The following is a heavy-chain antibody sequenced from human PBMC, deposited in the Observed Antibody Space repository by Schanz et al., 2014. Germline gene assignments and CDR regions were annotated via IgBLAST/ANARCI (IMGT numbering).Heavy chain of an antibody. D-gene: IGHD6-13*01. CDR2: INVYNGDT. CDR1: GYTFPSYG. Sequence: QVQLVQSGSEVKKPGASVKVSCKASGYTFPSYGISWVRQAPGQGVEWMGWINVYNGDTKFAKTFQDRVTLTKDTSTRTAYMELRSLRSDDTAVYYCARNIIATARAYDIWGQGTMVTVSS. J-gene: IGHJ3*02. V-gene: IGHV1-18*04. CDR3: ARNIIATARAYDI.